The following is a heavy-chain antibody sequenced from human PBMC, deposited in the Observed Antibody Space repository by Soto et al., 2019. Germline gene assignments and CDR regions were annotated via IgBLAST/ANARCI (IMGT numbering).Heavy chain of an antibody. CDR3: AKYCGGDCRHFDA. V-gene: IGHV1-46*01. Sequence: ASVKVSCKTSGYNFIAYYIYWVRQAPGQGPEWMGMINPSSGATNIAQKFQGRITVTSDSSTNTAYLQLSSLRSEDAAVYYCAKYCGGDCRHFDAWGQGTWVTVSS. J-gene: IGHJ4*02. CDR1: GYNFIAYY. D-gene: IGHD2-21*02. CDR2: INPSSGAT.